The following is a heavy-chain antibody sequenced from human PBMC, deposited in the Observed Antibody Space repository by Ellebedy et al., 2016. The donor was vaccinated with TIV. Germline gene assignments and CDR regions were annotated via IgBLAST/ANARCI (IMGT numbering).Heavy chain of an antibody. Sequence: GGFLRLSCAASGFTFSSYDMHWVRQAPGKGLEWVSLIGTVHDTYYAASVKGRFTISRENARNSLYLQMNTLRAEDTAVYYCAAAGRPYDYNSMDVWGQGTTVTVSS. CDR3: AAAGRPYDYNSMDV. D-gene: IGHD3-10*01. CDR1: GFTFSSYD. J-gene: IGHJ6*02. V-gene: IGHV3-13*01. CDR2: IGTVHDT.